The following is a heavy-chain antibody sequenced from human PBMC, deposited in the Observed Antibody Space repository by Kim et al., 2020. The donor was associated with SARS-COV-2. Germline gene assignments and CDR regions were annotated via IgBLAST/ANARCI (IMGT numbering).Heavy chain of an antibody. CDR2: IIPIFGTA. Sequence: SVKVSCKASGGTFSSYAISWVRQAPGQGLEWMGGIIPIFGTANYAQKFQGRVTITADESTSTAYMELSSLRSEDTAVYYCARQATIFGVPYGMDVWGQGTTVTVSS. J-gene: IGHJ6*02. CDR1: GGTFSSYA. D-gene: IGHD3-3*01. V-gene: IGHV1-69*13. CDR3: ARQATIFGVPYGMDV.